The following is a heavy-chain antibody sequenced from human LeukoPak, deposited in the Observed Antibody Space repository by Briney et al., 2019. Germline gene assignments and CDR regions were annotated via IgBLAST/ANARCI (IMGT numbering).Heavy chain of an antibody. Sequence: PGGSLRLSCAASGFTFSSYDMHWVRQATGKGLEWVSAIGTAGDPYYPGSVKGRFTISRENAKNSLYLQMNSLRAGDTAVYYCARGSRDDSGWFDAFDIWGQGIMVTVSS. CDR2: IGTAGDP. D-gene: IGHD6-19*01. J-gene: IGHJ3*02. V-gene: IGHV3-13*05. CDR1: GFTFSSYD. CDR3: ARGSRDDSGWFDAFDI.